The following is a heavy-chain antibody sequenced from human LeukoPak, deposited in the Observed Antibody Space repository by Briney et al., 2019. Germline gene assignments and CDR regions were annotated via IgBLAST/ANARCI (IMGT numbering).Heavy chain of an antibody. D-gene: IGHD1-26*01. CDR2: ISWNGGSI. CDR1: GFTFDDYA. CDR3: AKDIEGATSYAFDI. J-gene: IGHJ3*02. V-gene: IGHV3-9*01. Sequence: PGGSLRLSCAASGFTFDDYAMHWVRQAPGKGLEWVSGISWNGGSIGYADSVKGRFTISRANAKNSLYLQMNSLRAEDTALYYCAKDIEGATSYAFDIWGQGTMVTVSS.